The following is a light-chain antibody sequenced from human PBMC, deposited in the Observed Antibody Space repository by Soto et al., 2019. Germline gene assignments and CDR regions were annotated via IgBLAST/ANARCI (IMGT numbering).Light chain of an antibody. Sequence: EIVMTQSPATLSLSPGVRATLSFRASQSVSSYLAWYQQKPGQAPRLLIYDASNRATGIPARFSGSGSGTDFTLTISSLEPEDFAVYYCQQRSNWPPITFGQGTRLEIK. V-gene: IGKV3-11*01. CDR2: DAS. CDR1: QSVSSY. J-gene: IGKJ5*01. CDR3: QQRSNWPPIT.